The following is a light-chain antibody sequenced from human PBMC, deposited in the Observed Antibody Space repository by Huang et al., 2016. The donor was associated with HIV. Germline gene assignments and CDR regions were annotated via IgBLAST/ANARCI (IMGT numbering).Light chain of an antibody. CDR3: QQYNKWPPEYT. CDR1: QSVNTN. J-gene: IGKJ2*01. V-gene: IGKV3-15*01. CDR2: AAS. Sequence: VMMSQSPATLAASPGERVTLSCGASQSVNTNLAWYQQKPGQPPRLLIYAASTRATGVPARCAGSGSGTEFTLTSDSLQSDDFAVYYCQQYNKWPPEYTFGQGTRLEIK.